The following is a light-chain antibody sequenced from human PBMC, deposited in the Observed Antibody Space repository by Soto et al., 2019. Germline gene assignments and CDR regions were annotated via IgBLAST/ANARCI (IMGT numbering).Light chain of an antibody. CDR3: QQRSNWPPLYT. CDR1: QSVSSY. J-gene: IGKJ2*01. V-gene: IGKV3-11*01. CDR2: DAS. Sequence: EIVLTQSPATLYLSQGERATLSCRASQSVSSYLAWYQQKPGQAPRLLIYDASTRATGIPARFSGSGSGTDFTLTISSLEPEDFAVYYCQQRSNWPPLYTFGQGTKLEIK.